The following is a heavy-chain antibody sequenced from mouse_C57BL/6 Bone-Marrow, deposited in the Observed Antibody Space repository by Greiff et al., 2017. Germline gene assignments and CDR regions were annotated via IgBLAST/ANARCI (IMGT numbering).Heavy chain of an antibody. CDR2: INPNNGGT. J-gene: IGHJ2*01. D-gene: IGHD1-1*01. CDR3: AWDYGSSFDY. CDR1: GYKFTDYY. V-gene: IGHV1-26*01. Sequence: VQLKESGPELVKPGASVKISCKASGYKFTDYYMNWVKPSHGKSLEWIGDINPNNGGTSYNQKFKGKATLTVDKSSSTAYMELRSLTSEDSAVYYCAWDYGSSFDYWGQGTTLTVSS.